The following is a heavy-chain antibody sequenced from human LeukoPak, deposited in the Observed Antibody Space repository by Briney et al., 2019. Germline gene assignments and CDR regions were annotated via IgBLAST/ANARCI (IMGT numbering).Heavy chain of an antibody. Sequence: GGSLGPSCAASGFTFSNFAMSWVRQAPGKGLEWVSGISGSGDTTYYADSVMGRFTISRDSSKNTLFLQMNSLRAEDAAIYYCAKHRSEVAMAALNYWGQGTLVTVSS. CDR2: ISGSGDTT. D-gene: IGHD5-24*01. V-gene: IGHV3-23*01. J-gene: IGHJ4*02. CDR3: AKHRSEVAMAALNY. CDR1: GFTFSNFA.